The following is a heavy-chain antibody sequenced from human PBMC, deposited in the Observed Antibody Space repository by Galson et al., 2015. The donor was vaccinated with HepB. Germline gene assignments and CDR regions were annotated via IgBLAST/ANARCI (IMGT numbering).Heavy chain of an antibody. CDR3: ARGPALELFDY. D-gene: IGHD1-7*01. J-gene: IGHJ4*02. V-gene: IGHV1-3*01. Sequence: SVKVSCKASGYTFTSYAMHWVRQAPGQRLEWMGWINAGNGNTTYSQKFQGRVTITRDTSASTAYMELSSLRSEDTAVYYCARGPALELFDYWGQGTLVTVSS. CDR2: INAGNGNT. CDR1: GYTFTSYA.